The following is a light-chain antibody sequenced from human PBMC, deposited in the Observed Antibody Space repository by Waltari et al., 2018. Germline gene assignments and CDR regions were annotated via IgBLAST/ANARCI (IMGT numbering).Light chain of an antibody. J-gene: IGKJ1*01. CDR1: QSIGSW. CDR2: KAS. Sequence: DIQMTQSPSTLSASVGDRVTITCRASQSIGSWLAWYQQRPGKAPKVLIYKASILESGVPSRFSGNGSGTEFTLTISSLQPDDFATYSCQQYDTYLFGQGTKVEIK. V-gene: IGKV1-5*03. CDR3: QQYDTYL.